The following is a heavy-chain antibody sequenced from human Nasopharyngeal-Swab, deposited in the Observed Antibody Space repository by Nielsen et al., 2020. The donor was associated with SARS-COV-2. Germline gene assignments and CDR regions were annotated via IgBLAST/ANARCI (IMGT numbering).Heavy chain of an antibody. Sequence: GGSLRLSCATSGFTFSSYGMHWGRQAPGKGLEWVALTSYDGSKKYYADSVKGRFAISRDNSKNTLYLQMNSLRTEDTAVYYCARKSYSSGCIDYWGQGTLVTVSS. J-gene: IGHJ4*02. CDR2: TSYDGSKK. CDR3: ARKSYSSGCIDY. V-gene: IGHV3-30*03. D-gene: IGHD6-19*01. CDR1: GFTFSSYG.